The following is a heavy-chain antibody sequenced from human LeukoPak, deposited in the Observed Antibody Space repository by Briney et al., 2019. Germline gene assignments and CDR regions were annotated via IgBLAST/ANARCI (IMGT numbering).Heavy chain of an antibody. CDR3: ARARYSSGSDFDY. CDR1: GGSISSGSYY. J-gene: IGHJ4*02. CDR2: IYTSGST. Sequence: PSETLSLTCTVSGGSISSGSYYWSWIRQPAGKGLEWIGRIYTSGSTNYNPSLKSRVTISVDTSKNQFSLKLSSVTAADTAVYYCARARYSSGSDFDYWGQGTLVTVSS. V-gene: IGHV4-61*02. D-gene: IGHD6-19*01.